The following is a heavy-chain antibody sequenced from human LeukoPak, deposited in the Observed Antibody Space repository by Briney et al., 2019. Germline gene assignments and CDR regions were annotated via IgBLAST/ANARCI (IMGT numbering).Heavy chain of an antibody. D-gene: IGHD3-10*01. CDR2: IYSGGNT. Sequence: GGSLRLSCAASGFTVSNNFMTWVRQAPGKGPECVSVIYSGGNTYYADSVKGRFTISIDNSKNTLYLQMNSLRAEDTAVYYCARKSDSIMVRGGDCWGQGALVTVSS. CDR3: ARKSDSIMVRGGDC. CDR1: GFTVSNNF. V-gene: IGHV3-66*01. J-gene: IGHJ4*02.